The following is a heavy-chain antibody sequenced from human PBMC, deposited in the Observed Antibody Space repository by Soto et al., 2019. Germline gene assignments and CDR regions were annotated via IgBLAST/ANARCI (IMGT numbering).Heavy chain of an antibody. V-gene: IGHV4-4*02. CDR1: GGSISSDDW. Sequence: QVQLQESGPGLVKPSGTLSLTCAVSGGSISSDDWWSWVRQPPGKGLEWIGEIYHTGIVNYNPSLKRRLTISVDKCKNQFSLNVNSVTVADTAVYYCARGSRGSWYIYWGQGTLVTVSS. D-gene: IGHD6-13*01. J-gene: IGHJ4*02. CDR3: ARGSRGSWYIY. CDR2: IYHTGIV.